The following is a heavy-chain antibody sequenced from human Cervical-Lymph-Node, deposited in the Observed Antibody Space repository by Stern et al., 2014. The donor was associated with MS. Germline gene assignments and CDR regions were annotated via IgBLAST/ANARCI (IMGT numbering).Heavy chain of an antibody. J-gene: IGHJ4*02. CDR3: ARDGGYGPYFDY. Sequence: VQLVQSGGGVVQPGRSLRLSCAASGFTFSSYAMHWVRQAPGKGLEWVAVISYDGSNKYYADSVKGRFTISRDNSKNTLYLQMNSLRAEDTAVYYCARDGGYGPYFDYWGQGTLVTVSS. CDR2: ISYDGSNK. V-gene: IGHV3-30*01. D-gene: IGHD5-18*01. CDR1: GFTFSSYA.